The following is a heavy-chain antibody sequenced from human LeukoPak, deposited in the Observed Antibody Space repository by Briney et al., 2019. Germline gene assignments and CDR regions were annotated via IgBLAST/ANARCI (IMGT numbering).Heavy chain of an antibody. CDR2: IYYSGST. J-gene: IGHJ6*03. CDR1: GGSISSYY. Sequence: SETLSLTCTVSGGSISSYYWSWIRQPPGKGLEWIGYIYYSGSTNYKSSLKSRVTISVDTSKNQFSLKLSSVTAADTAVYYCARETSQKGAHYMDVWGKGTTVTVSS. V-gene: IGHV4-59*01. D-gene: IGHD3-16*01. CDR3: ARETSQKGAHYMDV.